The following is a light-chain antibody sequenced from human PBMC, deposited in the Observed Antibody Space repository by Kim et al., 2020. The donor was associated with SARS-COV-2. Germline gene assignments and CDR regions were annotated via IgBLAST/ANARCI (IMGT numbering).Light chain of an antibody. CDR2: AVS. Sequence: SASVGDRVTITCRASHSISRNLNWYQQKPGKAPNLLIYAVSKLQSGVPSMFTGSGSGTDFTLTISSLHPEDFASYYCQQTYDPPYTFGQGTKLEI. CDR3: QQTYDPPYT. CDR1: HSISRN. V-gene: IGKV1-39*01. J-gene: IGKJ2*01.